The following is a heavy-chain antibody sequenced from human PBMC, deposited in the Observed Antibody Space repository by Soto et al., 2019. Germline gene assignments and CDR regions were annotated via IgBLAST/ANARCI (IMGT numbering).Heavy chain of an antibody. V-gene: IGHV4-31*03. Sequence: QVQLQESGPGLVRPSQTLSLTYTVSGGSISSGGNYWTWIRQHPGKGLEWIGYMYHSGITYYNPSLKSRVTISVDTSENQFSLNLGSVTAADTAVYYCARAINDFWSGFSYYFDSWGQGTLITVSS. J-gene: IGHJ4*02. CDR1: GGSISSGGNY. CDR3: ARAINDFWSGFSYYFDS. D-gene: IGHD3-3*01. CDR2: MYHSGIT.